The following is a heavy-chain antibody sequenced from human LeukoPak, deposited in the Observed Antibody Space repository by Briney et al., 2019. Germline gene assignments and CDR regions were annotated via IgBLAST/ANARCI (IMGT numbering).Heavy chain of an antibody. CDR3: ARGKALSGTYYYYFDY. D-gene: IGHD1-26*01. Sequence: SETLSLTCTVSGGSISGYYWSWIRQSAGKGLEWIGRVHTSEGTSYNPSLKSRVTVSVDTSKNQFSLKLSSVTAADTAVYYCARGKALSGTYYYYFDYWGQGTLVTVSS. V-gene: IGHV4-4*07. CDR1: GGSISGYY. CDR2: VHTSEGT. J-gene: IGHJ4*02.